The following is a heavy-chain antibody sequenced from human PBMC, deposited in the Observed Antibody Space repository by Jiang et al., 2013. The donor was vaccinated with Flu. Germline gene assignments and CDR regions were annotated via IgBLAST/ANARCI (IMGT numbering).Heavy chain of an antibody. CDR2: ISYSGST. D-gene: IGHD6-13*01. J-gene: IGHJ6*03. V-gene: IGHV4-59*08. CDR1: GGSFNTYY. CDR3: ARVAAAGEGLYYYYYIDV. Sequence: GPGLVKASETLSLTCSVSGGSFNTYYWSWIRQPPGKGLEWIGYISYSGSTNFNPSLKSRVAISVDTSKSQFSLILTSLTAADTAVYYCARVAAAGEGLYYYYYIDVWGKGTTVTVSS.